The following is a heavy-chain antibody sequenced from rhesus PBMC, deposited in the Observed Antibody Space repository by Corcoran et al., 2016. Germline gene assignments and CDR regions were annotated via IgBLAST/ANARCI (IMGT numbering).Heavy chain of an antibody. J-gene: IGHJ4*01. Sequence: VQLQESGPGVVKPSETLSLTCAVSGGSISDSYRWSWIRQPPGKGLEWIGYIYGSSTSTNYNPDLKSRVTISKDTSKNQFSLKLSSVTAADTAVYYCARELTWFFDYWGQGVLVTVSS. CDR3: ARELTWFFDY. CDR1: GGSISDSYR. CDR2: IYGSSTST. V-gene: IGHV4S10*01. D-gene: IGHD1-38*01.